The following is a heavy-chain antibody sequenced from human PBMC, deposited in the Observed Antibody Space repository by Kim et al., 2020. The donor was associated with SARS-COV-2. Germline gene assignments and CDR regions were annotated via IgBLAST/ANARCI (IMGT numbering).Heavy chain of an antibody. CDR1: GFTFSSYG. CDR3: AREGGLRGIAVAHKFDY. D-gene: IGHD6-19*01. V-gene: IGHV3-33*01. Sequence: GGSLRLSCAASGFTFSSYGMHWVRQAPGKGLEWVAVIWYDGSNKYYADSVKGRFTISRDNSKNTLYLQMNSLRAEDTAVYYCAREGGLRGIAVAHKFDYWGQGTLVTVSS. CDR2: IWYDGSNK. J-gene: IGHJ4*02.